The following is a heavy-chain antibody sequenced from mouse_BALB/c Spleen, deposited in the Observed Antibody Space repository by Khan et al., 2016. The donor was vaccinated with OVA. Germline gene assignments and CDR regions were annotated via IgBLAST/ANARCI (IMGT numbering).Heavy chain of an antibody. CDR3: ARLTLRLDY. CDR2: ITTYSGDT. CDR1: GYTFTDYG. V-gene: IGHV1S137*01. Sequence: QVRLQQSGPELVRPGVSVKISCKGSGYTFTDYGMHWVRQSPAKSLEWIGVITTYSGDTNYNQKFKGKATMTVDKSSSTAYMELARLTSEDSAIYYCARLTLRLDYWGQGTSVTVSA. J-gene: IGHJ4*01. D-gene: IGHD1-1*01.